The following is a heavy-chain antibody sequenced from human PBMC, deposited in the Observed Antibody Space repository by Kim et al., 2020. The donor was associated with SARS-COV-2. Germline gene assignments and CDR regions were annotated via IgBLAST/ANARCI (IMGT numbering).Heavy chain of an antibody. CDR3: ARDRSYYDSSGWFDY. CDR2: INPNSGGT. V-gene: IGHV1-2*02. D-gene: IGHD3-22*01. Sequence: ASVKVSCKASGYTFTGYYMHWVRQAPGQGLEWMGWINPNSGGTNYAQKFQGRVTMTRDTSISTAYMELSRLRSDDTAVYYCARDRSYYDSSGWFDYWGQGTLVTVSS. J-gene: IGHJ4*02. CDR1: GYTFTGYY.